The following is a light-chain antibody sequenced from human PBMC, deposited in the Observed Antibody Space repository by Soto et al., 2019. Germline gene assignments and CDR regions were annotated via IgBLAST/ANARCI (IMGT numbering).Light chain of an antibody. J-gene: IGKJ1*01. V-gene: IGKV3-15*01. CDR3: QQFHNWPRT. CDR2: GAS. CDR1: QSVSDIY. Sequence: PVYRATLSCSASQSVSDIYLAWYQQKPGQTPRLLIYGASTRAAGIPARFSGSGSGTEFTLTITSLQSEDFAVYYCQQFHNWPRTFGQGTKVDI.